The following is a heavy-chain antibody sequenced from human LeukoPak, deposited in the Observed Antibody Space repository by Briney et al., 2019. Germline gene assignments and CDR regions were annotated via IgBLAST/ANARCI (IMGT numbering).Heavy chain of an antibody. CDR1: GGSISSNNW. Sequence: PSETLSLTCAVSGGSISSNNWWTWVRQPPGKGLEWIGEIYHSGSTVYNPSLQSRVTMSVDKSKNQFSLRLSSVTAADTAVYYCARKGHNIHYFDYWGQGNLVTVSS. D-gene: IGHD1-14*01. V-gene: IGHV4-4*02. CDR2: IYHSGST. CDR3: ARKGHNIHYFDY. J-gene: IGHJ4*02.